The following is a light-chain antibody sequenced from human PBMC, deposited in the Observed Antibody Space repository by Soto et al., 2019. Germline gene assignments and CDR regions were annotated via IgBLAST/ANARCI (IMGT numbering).Light chain of an antibody. CDR3: QQQSDWPRA. CDR2: GAS. V-gene: IGKV3-15*01. CDR1: QSVSSN. J-gene: IGKJ1*01. Sequence: EIVMTQSPDSLSVSPGERATLSCRADQSVSSNLAWYQQKPGQAPRLLIYGASTRATGIPARFSGSGSGTEFTLTINSLQSEDFAVYYCQQQSDWPRAFGQGTKVDIK.